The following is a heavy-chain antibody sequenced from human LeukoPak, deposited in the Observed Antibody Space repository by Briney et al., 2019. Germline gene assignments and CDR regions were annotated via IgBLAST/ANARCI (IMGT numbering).Heavy chain of an antibody. Sequence: GGSLRLSCAASGFTFSSYGMHWVRHGPGKGLVWASRINPDGSGTSHADSVKGRFTISRDNAKNTLYLQMNSLRAEDTAVYYCARDSGSGSYSGYWGLGTLVTVSS. CDR1: GFTFSSYG. V-gene: IGHV3-74*01. D-gene: IGHD3-10*01. J-gene: IGHJ4*02. CDR2: INPDGSGT. CDR3: ARDSGSGSYSGY.